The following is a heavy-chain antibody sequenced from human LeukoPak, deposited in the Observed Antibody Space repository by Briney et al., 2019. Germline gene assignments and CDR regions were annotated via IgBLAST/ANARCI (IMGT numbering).Heavy chain of an antibody. J-gene: IGHJ3*02. Sequence: GGSLRLSCAASGFTFSSYTMNWVRQAPGKGLEWVSSISGTTNTIYYAASVKGRFTISRDNSKNTLYLQMNSLRAEDTAVYYCAKDLRRRYYFGSGSRGGTFDIWGQGTMVTVSS. D-gene: IGHD3-10*01. CDR2: ISGTTNTI. CDR3: AKDLRRRYYFGSGSRGGTFDI. CDR1: GFTFSSYT. V-gene: IGHV3-48*01.